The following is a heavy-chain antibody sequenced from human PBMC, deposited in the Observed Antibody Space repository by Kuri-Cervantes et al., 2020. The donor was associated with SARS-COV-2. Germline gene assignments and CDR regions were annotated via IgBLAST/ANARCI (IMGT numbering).Heavy chain of an antibody. D-gene: IGHD1-26*01. CDR3: ARSPGKWEVSYFDN. J-gene: IGHJ4*02. CDR1: GFTFISYA. Sequence: GESLKISCAASGFTFISYAMHWVRQAPGKGLEWVAVISYDGSNKYFAESVKGRFTIYRDKSKNTLYLQMKSLRAEDTAVYYCARSPGKWEVSYFDNWGQGTLVTVSS. CDR2: ISYDGSNK. V-gene: IGHV3-30-3*01.